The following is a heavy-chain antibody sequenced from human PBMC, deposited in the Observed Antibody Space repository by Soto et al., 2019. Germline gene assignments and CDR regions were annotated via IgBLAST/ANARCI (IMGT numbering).Heavy chain of an antibody. D-gene: IGHD6-19*01. J-gene: IGHJ6*02. CDR1: GFTFSSYA. CDR2: ISGSGGST. Sequence: PGGSLRLSCAASGFTFSSYAMSWVRQAPGKGLEWVSAISGSGGSTYYADSVKGRFTISRDNSKNTLSMQWSSLEASDTGIYYCARTGPVAGSGIGFYFGMAVWGQGTTVTVSS. V-gene: IGHV3-23*01. CDR3: ARTGPVAGSGIGFYFGMAV.